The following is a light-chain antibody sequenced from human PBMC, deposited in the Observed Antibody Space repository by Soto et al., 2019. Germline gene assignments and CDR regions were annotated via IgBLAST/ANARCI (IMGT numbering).Light chain of an antibody. CDR1: RDVGGD. J-gene: IGKJ1*01. Sequence: QMTQSPSSPSASVGEKIIITCRASRDVGGDVSLYQRKPGQAHKXLIYAASNLYTGVPSRFSGSRSGTELTITISSLQPEDGESYYGLQDYGDSWTFGQGTKVDIK. CDR2: AAS. V-gene: IGKV1-6*01. CDR3: LQDYGDSWT.